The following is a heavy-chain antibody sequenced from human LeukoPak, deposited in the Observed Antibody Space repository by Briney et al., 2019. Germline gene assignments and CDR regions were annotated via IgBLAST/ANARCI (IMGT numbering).Heavy chain of an antibody. J-gene: IGHJ4*02. CDR1: GYPFSSYY. CDR3: ATGPPLAYCGGDCYYFDY. V-gene: IGHV1-18*01. CDR2: ISAYNGDT. D-gene: IGHD2-21*02. Sequence: ASVKVSCKASGYPFSSYYINWVRQAPGQGLEWMGWISAYNGDTNYAQNFQGRVTMTTDTSTDTAYMELRSLRSEDTAVYYCATGPPLAYCGGDCYYFDYWGQGTLVTVSS.